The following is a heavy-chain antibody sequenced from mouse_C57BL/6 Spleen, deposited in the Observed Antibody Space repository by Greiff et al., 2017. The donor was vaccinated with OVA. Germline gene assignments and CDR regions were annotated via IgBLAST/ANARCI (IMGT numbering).Heavy chain of an antibody. CDR3: ARFLITTVVAPHWYFDV. CDR2: IRNKANGYTT. V-gene: IGHV7-3*01. D-gene: IGHD1-1*01. J-gene: IGHJ1*03. Sequence: EVNVVESGGGLVQPGGSLSLSCAASGFTFTDYYMSWVRQPPGKALEWLGFIRNKANGYTTEYSASVKGRFTISRDNSQSILYLQMNALRAEDSATYYCARFLITTVVAPHWYFDVWGTGTTVTVSS. CDR1: GFTFTDYY.